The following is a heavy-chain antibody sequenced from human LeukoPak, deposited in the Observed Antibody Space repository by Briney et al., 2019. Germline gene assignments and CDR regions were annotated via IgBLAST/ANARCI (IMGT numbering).Heavy chain of an antibody. V-gene: IGHV3-7*01. Sequence: GGSLRLSCAASGFTFSSYWMSWVRQAPGKGLEWVANIKQDGSEKYYVDSVKGRFTISRDNAKNSLYLQMNSLRAEDTAAYYCAREGRWVIAAAGYYYYGMDVWGQGTTVTVSS. CDR1: GFTFSSYW. J-gene: IGHJ6*02. D-gene: IGHD6-13*01. CDR3: AREGRWVIAAAGYYYYGMDV. CDR2: IKQDGSEK.